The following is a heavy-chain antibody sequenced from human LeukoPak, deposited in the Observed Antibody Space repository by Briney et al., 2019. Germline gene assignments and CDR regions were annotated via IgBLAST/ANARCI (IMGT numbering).Heavy chain of an antibody. J-gene: IGHJ5*02. V-gene: IGHV3-74*01. D-gene: IGHD3-3*01. CDR3: ARVSYDFWSGGRLDWFDP. Sequence: PGGSLRLSCAASGFTFSSYWMHWVRQAPGKGLMWVSRINSDGSSTSYADSVKGRFTISRDNAKNTLYLQMNSLRAEDTAVYYCARVSYDFWSGGRLDWFDPWGQGTLVTVSS. CDR1: GFTFSSYW. CDR2: INSDGSST.